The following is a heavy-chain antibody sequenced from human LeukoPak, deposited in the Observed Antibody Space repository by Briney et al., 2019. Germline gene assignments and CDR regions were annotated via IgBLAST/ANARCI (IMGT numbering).Heavy chain of an antibody. D-gene: IGHD1-1*01. V-gene: IGHV3-9*01. CDR2: ISWNSGSI. J-gene: IGHJ4*02. Sequence: PGRSLRLSCAASGFTFDDYAMHWVRQAPGKGLEWVSGISWNSGSIGYADSVKGRFTISRDNAKNSLYLQMNSLRAEDTALYYCAKGPLRRVHGGVDYWGQGTLVTVSS. CDR3: AKGPLRRVHGGVDY. CDR1: GFTFDDYA.